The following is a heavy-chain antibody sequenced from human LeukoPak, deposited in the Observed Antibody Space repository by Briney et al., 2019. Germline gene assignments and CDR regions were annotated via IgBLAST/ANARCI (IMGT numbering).Heavy chain of an antibody. V-gene: IGHV1-8*01. CDR3: ASVGFLGYCSGGSCYHFDY. CDR2: MNPNSGNT. CDR1: GYTFTSDD. J-gene: IGHJ4*01. Sequence: GASVKVSCTASGYTFTSDDINWVRQAPGQGLEWMGWMNPNSGNTGYEQKFQGRVTMTSNTSISTAYLEPSTLSSADTAVSYCASVGFLGYCSGGSCYHFDYCG. D-gene: IGHD2-15*01.